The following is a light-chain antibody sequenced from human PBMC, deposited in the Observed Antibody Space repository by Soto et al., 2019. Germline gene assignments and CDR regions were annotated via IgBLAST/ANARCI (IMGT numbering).Light chain of an antibody. CDR1: QSVRSSH. CDR2: GAS. V-gene: IGKV3-20*01. Sequence: IVLTQSPGTLSLSPGERATLSCRASQSVRSSHLAWYQQMPGQAPRLLIYGASNRATGIPDRFSGSGSGTDFTLTISSLQSEDFAVYYCQQYNNWPPITFGQGTRLEIK. J-gene: IGKJ5*01. CDR3: QQYNNWPPIT.